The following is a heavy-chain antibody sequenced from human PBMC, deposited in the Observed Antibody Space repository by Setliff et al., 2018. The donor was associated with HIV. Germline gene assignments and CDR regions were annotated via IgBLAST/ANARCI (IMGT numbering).Heavy chain of an antibody. CDR2: IYHSGTA. D-gene: IGHD3-22*01. Sequence: PSETLSLTCNVSGFSISSNYYWGWVRQPPGRGLEWIANIYHSGTAYYNPSFKTRVAISIDTSKNYVSLKLRSLTAADTAIYYCARDPRGLLSPVPRGYFDYWGQGALVTVSS. CDR3: ARDPRGLLSPVPRGYFDY. V-gene: IGHV4-38-2*02. J-gene: IGHJ4*02. CDR1: GFSISSNYY.